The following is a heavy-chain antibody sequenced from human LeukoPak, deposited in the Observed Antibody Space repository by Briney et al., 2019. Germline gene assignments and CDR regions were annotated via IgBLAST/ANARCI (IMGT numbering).Heavy chain of an antibody. Sequence: ASVKVSCKVSGYTLTELSMHWVRQAPGKGLEWMGGFDPEDGETIYAQKFQGRVTITTNTSISTAYMELSSLRFEDTAVYYCASGQWFDPWGQGTLVTVSS. CDR2: FDPEDGET. CDR1: GYTLTELS. V-gene: IGHV1-24*01. J-gene: IGHJ5*02. D-gene: IGHD6-25*01. CDR3: ASGQWFDP.